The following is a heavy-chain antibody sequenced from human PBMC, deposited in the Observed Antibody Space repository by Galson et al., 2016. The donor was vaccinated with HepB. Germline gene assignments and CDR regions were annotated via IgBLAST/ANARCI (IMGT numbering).Heavy chain of an antibody. CDR3: AREIGYCTVAGPSPEKRGCFFDS. D-gene: IGHD2-8*02. V-gene: IGHV3-11*01. Sequence: SLRLSCAASGFIFGDFYMSWVRQAPGKGLEWVAYISDGGDTIYYADSVKGRYTISRDNGKNSLYLQMNSLRVGDTALYYCAREIGYCTVAGPSPEKRGCFFDSWGQGTLVAVSS. CDR2: ISDGGDTI. J-gene: IGHJ4*02. CDR1: GFIFGDFY.